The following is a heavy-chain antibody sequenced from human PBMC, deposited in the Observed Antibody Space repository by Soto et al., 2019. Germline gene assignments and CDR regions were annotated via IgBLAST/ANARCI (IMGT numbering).Heavy chain of an antibody. CDR3: AAPYGSRYRALVY. D-gene: IGHD3-10*01. J-gene: IGHJ4*01. V-gene: IGHV1-69*02. Sequence: GASGKGCWKASGGSFSFYTINWVRQAPGLGLEWVGRINPIVSMSNYAQKFQGRVTMTADKSTSTAYMELRSLRTDDTATYFCAAPYGSRYRALVYWS. CDR1: GGSFSFYT. CDR2: INPIVSMS.